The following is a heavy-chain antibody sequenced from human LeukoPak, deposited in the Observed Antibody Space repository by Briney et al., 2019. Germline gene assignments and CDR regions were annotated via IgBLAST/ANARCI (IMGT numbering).Heavy chain of an antibody. Sequence: PGGSLRLSCAASGFTFSSYGMQWVRQTPGKGLEWVTLISYDGSDKYYADSVKGRFSISRDNSKNTLYLQMNSLRAEDTAVYYCASLRSGSGTFYNDYWGQGTLVTVSS. J-gene: IGHJ4*02. V-gene: IGHV3-30*03. D-gene: IGHD3-10*01. CDR1: GFTFSSYG. CDR3: ASLRSGSGTFYNDY. CDR2: ISYDGSDK.